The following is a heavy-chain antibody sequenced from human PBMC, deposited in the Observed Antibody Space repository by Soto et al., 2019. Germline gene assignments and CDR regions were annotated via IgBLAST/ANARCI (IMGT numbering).Heavy chain of an antibody. V-gene: IGHV4-4*02. CDR1: GGSISSSNW. J-gene: IGHJ4*02. D-gene: IGHD3-10*01. CDR3: ARVYMVRGTIIRYFDY. Sequence: QVQLQESGPGLVKPSGTLSLTCAVSGGSISSSNWWSWVRQPPGKGLEWIGKIYHSRSTNYNPSLKSRGTISVDKSKNQFSLKLSSVTAADTAVYYCARVYMVRGTIIRYFDYWGQGTLVTVSS. CDR2: IYHSRST.